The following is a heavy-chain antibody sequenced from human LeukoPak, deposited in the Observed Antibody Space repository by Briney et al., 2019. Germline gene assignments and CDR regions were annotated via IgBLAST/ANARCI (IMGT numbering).Heavy chain of an antibody. CDR2: IYHDGST. Sequence: PSETLSLTCTVSGVSVSSGSYFWSWIRQPPGEGPQWIGYIYHDGSTNYSPSLRSRVSISVDTSKNQFSLKLSSVTTADTAVYFCATFFDFWFGPWGQGTQVPVSS. CDR1: GVSVSSGSYF. V-gene: IGHV4-61*01. J-gene: IGHJ5*02. CDR3: ATFFDFWFGP. D-gene: IGHD5/OR15-5a*01.